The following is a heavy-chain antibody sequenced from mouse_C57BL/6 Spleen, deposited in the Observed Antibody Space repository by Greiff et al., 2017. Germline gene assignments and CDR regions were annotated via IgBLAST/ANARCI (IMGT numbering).Heavy chain of an antibody. CDR1: GYTFTSYW. Sequence: QVQLQQPGTELVKPGASVKLSCKASGYTFTSYWMHWVKQRPGQGLEWIGNINPSNGGTNYNENFKSKATLTVDTSSSTAYIQRSNLTSEDSAVYYCARSGNNYVRDYLDDWGQGTTVTVSS. CDR2: INPSNGGT. CDR3: ARSGNNYVRDYLDD. J-gene: IGHJ2*01. V-gene: IGHV1-53*01. D-gene: IGHD5-2*01.